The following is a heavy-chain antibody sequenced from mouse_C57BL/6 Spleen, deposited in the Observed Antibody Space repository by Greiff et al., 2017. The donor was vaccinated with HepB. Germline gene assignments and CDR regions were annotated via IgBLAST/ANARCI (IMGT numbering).Heavy chain of an antibody. CDR3: ARRTTVVATSEWYFDV. V-gene: IGHV5-17*01. Sequence: EVMLVESGGGLVKPGGSLKLSCAASGFTFSDYGMHWVRQAPEKGLEWVAYISSGSSTIYYADTVKGRFTISRDNAKNTLFLQMTSLRSEDTAMYYCARRTTVVATSEWYFDVWGTGTTVTVSS. CDR2: ISSGSSTI. D-gene: IGHD1-1*01. CDR1: GFTFSDYG. J-gene: IGHJ1*03.